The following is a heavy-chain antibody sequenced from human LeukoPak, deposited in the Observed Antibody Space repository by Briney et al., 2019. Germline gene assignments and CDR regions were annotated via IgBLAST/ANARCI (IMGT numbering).Heavy chain of an antibody. CDR2: ISSSSSYI. CDR3: ARVGAAYCSGGSCYYYYYYGMDV. V-gene: IGHV3-21*01. CDR1: GFTFSSYA. D-gene: IGHD2-15*01. Sequence: GGSLRLSCAASGFTFSSYAMSWVRQAPGKGLEWVSSISSSSSYIYYADSVKGRFTISRDNAKNSLYLQMNSLRAEDTAVYYCARVGAAYCSGGSCYYYYYYGMDVWGQGTTVTVSS. J-gene: IGHJ6*02.